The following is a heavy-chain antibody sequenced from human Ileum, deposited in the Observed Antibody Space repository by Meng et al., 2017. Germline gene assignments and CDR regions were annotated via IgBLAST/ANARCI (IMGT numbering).Heavy chain of an antibody. D-gene: IGHD2-15*01. CDR3: ANWDHPPYSDNGGIDY. Sequence: EVQLVESGGGLVQPGGSLRLSCATSGFTFSDHYMDWVRQAPGKGLEWVGRCRKKVNSYTTEYAASVKGRFTISRDDSASSLYLQMNSVKTEDTAVYYCANWDHPPYSDNGGIDYWGQGTLVTVSS. CDR1: GFTFSDHY. J-gene: IGHJ4*02. V-gene: IGHV3-72*01. CDR2: CRKKVNSYTT.